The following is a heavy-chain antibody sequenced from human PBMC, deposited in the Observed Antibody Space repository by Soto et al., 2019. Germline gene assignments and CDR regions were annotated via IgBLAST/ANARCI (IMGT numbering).Heavy chain of an antibody. CDR2: ISAYNGNT. CDR3: ARGGVWYTERLLTAPFDP. V-gene: IGHV1-18*04. CDR1: GYTFTSYG. D-gene: IGHD1-26*01. Sequence: ASVKVSCKASGYTFTSYGISWVRQAPGQGLEWMGWISAYNGNTNYEQKLQGRVTMTTDTSTSTAYMELRSVRSDDTAVYYCARGGVWYTERLLTAPFDPWGQGTLVTVSS. J-gene: IGHJ5*02.